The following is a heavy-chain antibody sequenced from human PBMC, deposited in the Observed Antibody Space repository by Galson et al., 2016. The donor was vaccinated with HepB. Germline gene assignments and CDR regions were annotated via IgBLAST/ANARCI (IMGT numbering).Heavy chain of an antibody. CDR1: GYSFTNNV. CDR2: INAGNGVT. J-gene: IGHJ4*01. Sequence: SVKVSCKASGYSFTNNVIHWVRQAPGQRLEWMGWINAGNGVTKYSQKFQGRVTITRDTSASTAYMELSSLRSEDTAVYYCARSAGQSAFDYWGRGTLVSVSS. V-gene: IGHV1-3*01. D-gene: IGHD6-19*01. CDR3: ARSAGQSAFDY.